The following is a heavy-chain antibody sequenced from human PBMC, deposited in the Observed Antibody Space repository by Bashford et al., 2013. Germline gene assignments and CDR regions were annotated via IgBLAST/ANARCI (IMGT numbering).Heavy chain of an antibody. CDR3: ARVGGGDGYNTAHFDY. D-gene: IGHD5-24*01. Sequence: GGSLRLSCAASGFTFSSYGMHWVRQAPGKGLEWVAVISYDGSNKYYADSVKGRFTISRDNSKNTLYLQMNSLRAEDTAVYYCARVGGGDGYNTAHFDYWGQGTLVTVSS. J-gene: IGHJ4*02. CDR2: ISYDGSNK. V-gene: IGHV3-30*03. CDR1: GFTFSSYG.